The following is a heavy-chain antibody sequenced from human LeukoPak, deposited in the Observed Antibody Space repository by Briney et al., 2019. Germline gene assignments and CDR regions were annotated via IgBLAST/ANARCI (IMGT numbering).Heavy chain of an antibody. J-gene: IGHJ4*02. Sequence: ASVKVSCKASGYTFTGYYMHWVRLAPGQGLEWMGWINPNSGGTNYAQKFQGRVTMTRDTSISTAYMELSRLRSDDTAVYYCARDTYDFWSGYYSYFDYWGQGTLVTVSS. V-gene: IGHV1-2*02. CDR1: GYTFTGYY. CDR2: INPNSGGT. CDR3: ARDTYDFWSGYYSYFDY. D-gene: IGHD3-3*01.